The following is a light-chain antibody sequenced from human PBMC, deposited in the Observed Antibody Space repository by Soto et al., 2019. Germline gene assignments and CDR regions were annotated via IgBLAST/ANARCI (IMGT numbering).Light chain of an antibody. CDR3: QSYDSSLRGVV. J-gene: IGLJ2*01. CDR2: GNS. CDR1: SSNIGAGYD. Sequence: QSVLTQPPSVSGAPGQRVTISCTGSSSNIGAGYDVHWYQQLPGTAPKLLIYGNSNRPSGVPDRFSGSKSGTSASLAITGLQAEDEADYYSQSYDSSLRGVVFGGGTNLTVL. V-gene: IGLV1-40*01.